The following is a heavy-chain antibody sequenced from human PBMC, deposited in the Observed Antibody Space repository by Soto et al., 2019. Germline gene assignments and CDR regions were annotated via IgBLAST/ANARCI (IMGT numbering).Heavy chain of an antibody. CDR3: AREAGYSSSWYVPFRSDPKNGFDP. D-gene: IGHD6-13*01. Sequence: GASVKVSCKASGYTFTSYGISWVRQAPGQGLEWMGWISAYNGNTNYAQKLQGRVTMTTDTSTSTAYMELRSLRSDDTAVYYCAREAGYSSSWYVPFRSDPKNGFDPWGQGTLVTVS. V-gene: IGHV1-18*04. CDR2: ISAYNGNT. J-gene: IGHJ5*02. CDR1: GYTFTSYG.